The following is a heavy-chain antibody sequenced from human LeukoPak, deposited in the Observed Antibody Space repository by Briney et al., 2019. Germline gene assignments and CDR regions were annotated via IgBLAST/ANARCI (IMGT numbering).Heavy chain of an antibody. Sequence: GGSLRLSCAASGFTFSSYWMSWVRQAPGQGLEWVANIKQDGSEKYYVDSVKGRFTISRDNAKNSLYLQMNSLRAEDTAVYYCARDLTIFGVVCAFDIWGQGTMVTVSS. CDR1: GFTFSSYW. J-gene: IGHJ3*02. D-gene: IGHD3-3*01. V-gene: IGHV3-7*01. CDR3: ARDLTIFGVVCAFDI. CDR2: IKQDGSEK.